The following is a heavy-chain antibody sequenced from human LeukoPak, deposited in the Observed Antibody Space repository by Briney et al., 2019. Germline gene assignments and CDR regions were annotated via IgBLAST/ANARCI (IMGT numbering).Heavy chain of an antibody. CDR3: ARDGGSYSDWFDP. CDR2: ISVYNANT. CDR1: GYTFTSYG. D-gene: IGHD1-26*01. V-gene: IGHV1-18*01. J-gene: IGHJ5*02. Sequence: ASVKVSCKASGYTFTSYGISWVRQAPGQGLEWMGWISVYNANTKYAQKLQGRVTMTRDTSTSAAYMELRILRSDDTAVYYCARDGGSYSDWFDPWGQGTLVIVSS.